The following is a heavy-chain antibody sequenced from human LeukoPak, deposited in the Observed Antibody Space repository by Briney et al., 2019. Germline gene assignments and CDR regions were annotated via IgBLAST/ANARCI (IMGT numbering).Heavy chain of an antibody. CDR3: VIRGLLQPNGNAFDI. Sequence: GGSLRLSCAASGFTFSSYAMSWVRQAPGKGLEWVSAISGSGGSTYYADSVKGRFTISRDNSKKKQYLQMNSLRADDTAVYYCVIRGLLQPNGNAFDIWGQGTMVTVSS. CDR2: ISGSGGST. V-gene: IGHV3-23*01. J-gene: IGHJ3*02. D-gene: IGHD3-22*01. CDR1: GFTFSSYA.